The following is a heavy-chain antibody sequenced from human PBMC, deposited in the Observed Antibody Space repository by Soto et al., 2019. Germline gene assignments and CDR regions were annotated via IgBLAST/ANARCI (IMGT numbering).Heavy chain of an antibody. J-gene: IGHJ4*02. Sequence: PQNLSLSCSGSGGSISPVGNYLTWLRQHPGKGLEWIGSIYHTGSTYYSKSLRSRLTMSVDTSKSQFSLRLSSVTAADTAVYYCARATASLRIRTCDYWGRG. D-gene: IGHD1-1*01. CDR3: ARATASLRIRTCDY. V-gene: IGHV4-31*03. CDR2: IYHTGST. CDR1: GGSISPVGNY.